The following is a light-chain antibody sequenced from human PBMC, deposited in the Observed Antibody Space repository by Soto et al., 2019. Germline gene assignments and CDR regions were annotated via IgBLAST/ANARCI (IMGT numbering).Light chain of an antibody. V-gene: IGLV1-40*01. Sequence: QSVLTQPPSVSGAPGQRVTSSCTGSSSNIGAGYDVHWYQQLPGTAPKLLIYGNTNRPSGVPDRFSGSKSDTSASLAITGLQAEDEAVYYCQSYDSSLSGHVFGTGTKVTVL. J-gene: IGLJ1*01. CDR2: GNT. CDR3: QSYDSSLSGHV. CDR1: SSNIGAGYD.